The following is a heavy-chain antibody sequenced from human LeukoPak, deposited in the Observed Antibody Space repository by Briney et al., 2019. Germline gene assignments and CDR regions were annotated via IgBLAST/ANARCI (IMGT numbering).Heavy chain of an antibody. CDR3: ARRAGAYSHPYDY. V-gene: IGHV3-53*01. D-gene: IGHD4/OR15-4a*01. J-gene: IGHJ4*02. CDR2: IYSDNT. CDR1: GFTVSTNS. Sequence: TGGSLRLSCTVSGFTVSTNSMSWVRQAPGKGLEWVSFIYSDNTHYSDSVKGRFTISRDNSKNTRYLQMNSLRAEDTAVYYCARRAGAYSHPYDYWGQGTLVTVSS.